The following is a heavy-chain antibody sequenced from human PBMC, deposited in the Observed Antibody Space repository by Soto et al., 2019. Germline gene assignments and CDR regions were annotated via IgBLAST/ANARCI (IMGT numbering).Heavy chain of an antibody. CDR3: AGGQRLWSWFDP. V-gene: IGHV4-4*02. D-gene: IGHD5-12*01. J-gene: IGHJ5*02. Sequence: SETLSLTCAVSGGSISSSNWWSWVRQPPGKGLEWIGEVYHSGSTNYNPSLKSRVTISVDKSKNQFSLKLSSVTAADTAVYYCAGGQRLWSWFDPWGQGTLVTVSS. CDR2: VYHSGST. CDR1: GGSISSSNW.